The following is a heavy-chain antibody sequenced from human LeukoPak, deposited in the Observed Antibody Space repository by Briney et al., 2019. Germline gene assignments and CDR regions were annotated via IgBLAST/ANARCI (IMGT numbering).Heavy chain of an antibody. CDR2: IYHSGST. V-gene: IGHV4-38-2*02. CDR3: ARFPGSAEYRHYYYMDV. Sequence: ASETLSLTCTVSGGSISSSYYWGWIRQPPGKGLEWIGSIYHSGSTYYNPSLKSRVTISLDTSKNQFSLRLSSVTAADTAVYYCARFPGSAEYRHYYYMDVWGKGTTVTVSS. D-gene: IGHD2-15*01. CDR1: GGSISSSYY. J-gene: IGHJ6*03.